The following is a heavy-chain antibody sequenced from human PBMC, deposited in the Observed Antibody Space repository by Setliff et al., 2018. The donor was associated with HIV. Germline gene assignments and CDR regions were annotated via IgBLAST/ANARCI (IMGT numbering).Heavy chain of an antibody. D-gene: IGHD2-15*01. CDR1: GGTFNSYA. CDR2: FLAVLRKP. J-gene: IGHJ6*03. Sequence: SVKVSCKASGGTFNSYAFTWVRQAPGQGLEWMGDFLAVLRKPTYAQKFQGRLTIIADEATSTAYMELSDLRSEDTAVYYCASPRSAGTYQGAFYYFLDVWGRGTTVTVSS. V-gene: IGHV1-69*13. CDR3: ASPRSAGTYQGAFYYFLDV.